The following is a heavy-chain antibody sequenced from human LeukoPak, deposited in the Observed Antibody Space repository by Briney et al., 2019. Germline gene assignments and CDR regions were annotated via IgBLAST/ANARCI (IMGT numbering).Heavy chain of an antibody. Sequence: ASVKVSCKASGYTFTSYDINWVRQAPGQGLEWMGWMNPNSGNTGYAQKFQGRVTMTRNTSISTAYMELSSLRSEDTAVYYCAAWGYCSGGSCYHYYFDYWGQGTLVTVSS. J-gene: IGHJ4*02. CDR3: AAWGYCSGGSCYHYYFDY. V-gene: IGHV1-8*01. CDR2: MNPNSGNT. D-gene: IGHD2-15*01. CDR1: GYTFTSYD.